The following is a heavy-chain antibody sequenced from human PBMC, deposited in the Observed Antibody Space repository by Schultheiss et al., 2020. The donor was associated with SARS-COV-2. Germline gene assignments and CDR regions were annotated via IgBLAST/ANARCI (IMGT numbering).Heavy chain of an antibody. V-gene: IGHV3-30*03. CDR3: ARSAYSSSWQYYYYYMDV. Sequence: GESLKISCAASGFTFSSYWMHWVRQAPGKGLVWVAVISYDGSNKYYADSVKGRFTISRDNSKNTLYLQMNSLRAEDTAVYYCARSAYSSSWQYYYYYMDVWGKGTTVTVSS. J-gene: IGHJ6*03. CDR1: GFTFSSYW. D-gene: IGHD6-13*01. CDR2: ISYDGSNK.